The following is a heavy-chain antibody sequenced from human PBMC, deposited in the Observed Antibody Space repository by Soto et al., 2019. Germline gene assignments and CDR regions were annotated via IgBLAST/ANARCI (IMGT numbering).Heavy chain of an antibody. V-gene: IGHV4-34*01. Sequence: PSETLSLTCAVYGGSFSGYYWSWIRQPPGKGLEWIGEINHSGSTNYNPSLKSRVTISVDTSKNQFSLKLSSVTAADTAVYYCARDPSSSSRWFDTWGQGTLVTVSS. J-gene: IGHJ5*02. CDR1: GGSFSGYY. D-gene: IGHD6-6*01. CDR2: INHSGST. CDR3: ARDPSSSSRWFDT.